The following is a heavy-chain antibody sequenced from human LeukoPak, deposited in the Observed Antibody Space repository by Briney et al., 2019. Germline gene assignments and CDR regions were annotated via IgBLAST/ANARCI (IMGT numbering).Heavy chain of an antibody. Sequence: PSETLSLTCTVSGYSISSGYYWGWIRQPPGKGLEWIGSIYHSGSTYYNPSLKSRVPISVDTSKNQFSLKLSSVTAADTAVYYCASSKSVAGAFDAFDTWGQGTMVTVSS. CDR1: GYSISSGYY. CDR3: ASSKSVAGAFDAFDT. J-gene: IGHJ3*02. V-gene: IGHV4-38-2*02. D-gene: IGHD6-19*01. CDR2: IYHSGST.